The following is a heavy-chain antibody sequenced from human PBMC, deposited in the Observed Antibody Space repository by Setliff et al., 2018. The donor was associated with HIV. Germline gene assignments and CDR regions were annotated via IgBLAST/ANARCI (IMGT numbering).Heavy chain of an antibody. CDR3: AKQDIPTGYYLFDY. CDR2: INPNMGDT. CDR1: GYKFTGHH. Sequence: ASVKVSCKASGYKFTGHHIQWMRQAPGQGLEWMGRINPNMGDTQYAQKFQGRIIMTRDTSINTVYMELSSLTSDDTALYYCAKQDIPTGYYLFDYWGQGTQVTVSS. D-gene: IGHD3-9*01. V-gene: IGHV1-2*06. J-gene: IGHJ4*02.